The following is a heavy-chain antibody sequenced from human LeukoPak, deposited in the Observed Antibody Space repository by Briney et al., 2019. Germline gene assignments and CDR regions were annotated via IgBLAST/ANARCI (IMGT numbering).Heavy chain of an antibody. Sequence: GGSLRLSCAASGFTVSDYYMNWVRQAPGKGLEWVSVIYRGGFTYYADSVRGRSSISRDNSKNTLYLQMNSLRAEDTALYYCAREFLGFHPWGQGTLVTVSS. CDR1: GFTVSDYY. J-gene: IGHJ5*02. V-gene: IGHV3-53*01. CDR2: IYRGGFT. D-gene: IGHD2/OR15-2a*01. CDR3: AREFLGFHP.